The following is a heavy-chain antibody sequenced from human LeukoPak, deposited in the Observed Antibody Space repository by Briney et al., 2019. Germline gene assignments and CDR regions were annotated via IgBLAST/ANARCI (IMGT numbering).Heavy chain of an antibody. D-gene: IGHD2-21*02. V-gene: IGHV4-59*01. CDR1: GGSISSYY. J-gene: IGHJ4*02. CDR3: ARLVGLGDSPRGRFDY. Sequence: SETLSLTCTVSGGSISSYYWSWIRQPPGKGLEWIGYIYYSGSTNYNPSLKSRVTISVDPSKNQFSLKLSSVTAADTAVYYCARLVGLGDSPRGRFDYWGQGTLVTVSS. CDR2: IYYSGST.